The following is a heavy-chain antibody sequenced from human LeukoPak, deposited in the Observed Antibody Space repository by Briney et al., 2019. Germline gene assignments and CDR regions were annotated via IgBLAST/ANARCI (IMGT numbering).Heavy chain of an antibody. D-gene: IGHD2-2*03. CDR2: INPSGGSI. Sequence: ASVKVSFKASGYTFTSYYVHWVRQAPGQGLEWMGIINPSGGSISYAQKFQGRVTMTRDTSTSTVCMELSSLRSEDTAVYYCARDGSCSSTSCYGLDYWGQGTLVTVSS. CDR3: ARDGSCSSTSCYGLDY. J-gene: IGHJ4*02. V-gene: IGHV1-46*01. CDR1: GYTFTSYY.